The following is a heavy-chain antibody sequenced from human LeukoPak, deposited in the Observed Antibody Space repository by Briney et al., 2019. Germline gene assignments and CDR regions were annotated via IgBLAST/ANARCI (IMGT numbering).Heavy chain of an antibody. D-gene: IGHD5-18*01. CDR3: AKANSYGSYYFDY. Sequence: GSLGLSCAVSGFTFTDTYMTWIRQAPGKGLESLSYISPSGTDISYADSVKGRFTISRDNAKNSLYLQMNSLRAEDTAVYYCAKANSYGSYYFDYWGQGTLVTVSS. CDR2: ISPSGTDI. CDR1: GFTFTDTY. V-gene: IGHV3-11*01. J-gene: IGHJ4*02.